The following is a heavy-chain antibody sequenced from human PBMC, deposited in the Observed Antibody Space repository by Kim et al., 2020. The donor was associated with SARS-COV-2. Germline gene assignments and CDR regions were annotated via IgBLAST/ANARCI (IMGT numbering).Heavy chain of an antibody. CDR3: KKEERAAAGGFDY. J-gene: IGHJ4*02. CDR1: GFTVSSNE. D-gene: IGHD6-13*01. V-gene: IGHV3-66*01. CDR2: ISGGST. Sequence: GGSLRLSCAASGFTVSSNEMSWVRQAPGKGLEWVSSISGGSTYYADSRKGRFTISRDNSKNTLHLQMNSLRAEDTAVYYCKKEERAAAGGFDYWGQGTLVTVSS.